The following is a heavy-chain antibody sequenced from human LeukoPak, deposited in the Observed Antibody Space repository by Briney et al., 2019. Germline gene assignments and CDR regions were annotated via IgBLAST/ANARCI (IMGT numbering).Heavy chain of an antibody. CDR1: GHTFTGYY. CDR2: INPNSGGT. J-gene: IGHJ4*02. CDR3: ARDGGMWTTVVF. V-gene: IGHV1-2*02. Sequence: WASVKVSCKASGHTFTGYYMHWVRQAPGQGLEWMGWINPNSGGTNYAQKFQGRVTMARDTSISTAYMELSRLRSDDTAVYYCARDGGMWTTVVFWGQGTLVTVSS. D-gene: IGHD4-23*01.